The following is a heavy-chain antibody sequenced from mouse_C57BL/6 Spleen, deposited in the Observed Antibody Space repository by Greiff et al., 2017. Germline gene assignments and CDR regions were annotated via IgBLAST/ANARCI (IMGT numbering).Heavy chain of an antibody. CDR3: ATYYDYYYWYIDV. D-gene: IGHD2-4*01. CDR2: ISSGSSTI. CDR1: GFTFSDYG. V-gene: IGHV5-17*01. J-gene: IGHJ1*03. Sequence: EVQLQESGGGLVKPGGSLKLSCAASGFTFSDYGMHWVRQAPEKGLEWVAYISSGSSTIYYADTVKGRFTLSRDNAKNTLFLQMTSLRSEDTAMYYCATYYDYYYWYIDVWGTGTTVTVSS.